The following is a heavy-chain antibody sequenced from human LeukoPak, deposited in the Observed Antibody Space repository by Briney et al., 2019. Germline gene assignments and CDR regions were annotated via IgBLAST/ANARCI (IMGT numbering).Heavy chain of an antibody. J-gene: IGHJ4*02. CDR1: GYTLTELS. Sequence: ASVKVSCKVSGYTLTELSMHWVRQAPGKGLEWMGGFDPEDGETIYAQKFQGRVTMTEDTSTDTAYMELSSLRAEDTAVYYCAGGGRFEYSNSPRRTPLDYWGQGTLVTVSS. V-gene: IGHV1-24*01. CDR3: AGGGRFEYSNSPRRTPLDY. D-gene: IGHD6-6*01. CDR2: FDPEDGET.